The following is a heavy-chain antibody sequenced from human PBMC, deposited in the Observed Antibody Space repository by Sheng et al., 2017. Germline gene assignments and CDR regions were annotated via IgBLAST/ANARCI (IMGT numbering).Heavy chain of an antibody. V-gene: IGHV3-21*01. D-gene: IGHD4-17*01. J-gene: IGHJ6*03. Sequence: EVQLVESGGGLVKSGGSLRLSCAASGFTFSSYSMNWVRQAPGKGLEWVSSISSSSSYIYYADSVKGRFTISRDNAKNSLYLQMNSLRAEDTAVYYCARARTVTPFFYYYYYMDVWGQGTTVTVSS. CDR3: ARARTVTPFFYYYYYMDV. CDR1: GFTFSSYS. CDR2: ISSSSSYI.